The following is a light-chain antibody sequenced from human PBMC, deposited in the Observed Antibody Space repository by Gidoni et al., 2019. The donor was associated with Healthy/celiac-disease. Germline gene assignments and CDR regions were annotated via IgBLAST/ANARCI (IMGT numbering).Light chain of an antibody. Sequence: EIVLTQSQATLSVSPGERATLTCRASQSVRSNVAWYQQKPGQAPRLLIYGASTRATGIPARFSGSGSGTEFTLTISSLQSEDFAVYYCQQYNNWPPYTFGQGTKLEIK. J-gene: IGKJ2*01. CDR1: QSVRSN. CDR3: QQYNNWPPYT. CDR2: GAS. V-gene: IGKV3-15*01.